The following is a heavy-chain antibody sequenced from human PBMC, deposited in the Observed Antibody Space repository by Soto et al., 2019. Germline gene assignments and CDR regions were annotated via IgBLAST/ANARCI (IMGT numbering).Heavy chain of an antibody. CDR2: ISYDGSNK. V-gene: IGHV3-30-3*01. CDR3: AREGRGAMVRGVTPTHFDY. Sequence: QVQLVESGGGVVQPGRSLRLSCAASGFTFSSYAMHWVRQAPGKGLEWVAVISYDGSNKYYADSVKGRFTISRDNSKNTLYLQMNSLRAEDTAVYYCAREGRGAMVRGVTPTHFDYWGQGTLVTVSS. J-gene: IGHJ4*02. CDR1: GFTFSSYA. D-gene: IGHD3-10*01.